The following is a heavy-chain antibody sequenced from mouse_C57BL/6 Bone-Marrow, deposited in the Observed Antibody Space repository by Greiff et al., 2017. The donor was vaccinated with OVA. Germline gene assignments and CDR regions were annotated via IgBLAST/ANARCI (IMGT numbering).Heavy chain of an antibody. Sequence: VQLQQSGPGLVKPSQSLSLTCSVTGYSITSGYYWNWIRQFPGNKLEWMGYISYDGSNNYNPSLKNRISITRDTSKNQFFLKLNSVTTENTATYYCARERVYYYDIYFDYWGQGTTLTVSS. CDR1: GYSITSGYY. D-gene: IGHD1-1*01. CDR3: ARERVYYYDIYFDY. V-gene: IGHV3-6*01. CDR2: ISYDGSN. J-gene: IGHJ2*01.